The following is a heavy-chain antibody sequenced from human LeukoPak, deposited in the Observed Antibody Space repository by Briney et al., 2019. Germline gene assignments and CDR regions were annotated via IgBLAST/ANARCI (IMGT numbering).Heavy chain of an antibody. D-gene: IGHD3-3*01. CDR1: GYTFTSYG. J-gene: IGHJ6*03. CDR3: ARGSHDFWSGYYTLSEYYMDV. Sequence: ASVKVSCKASGYTFTSYGISWVRQAPGQGLEWMGWISAYNGNTNYAQKFQGRVTITRNTSISTAYMELSSLRSEDTAVYYCARGSHDFWSGYYTLSEYYMDVWGKGTTVTVSS. CDR2: ISAYNGNT. V-gene: IGHV1-18*01.